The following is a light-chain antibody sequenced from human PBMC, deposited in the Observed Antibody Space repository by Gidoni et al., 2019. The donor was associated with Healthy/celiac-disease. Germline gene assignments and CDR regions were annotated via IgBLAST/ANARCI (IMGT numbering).Light chain of an antibody. CDR3: QVWDSSTAV. CDR1: NIGSKN. J-gene: IGLJ1*01. V-gene: IGLV3-9*01. Sequence: SYELTQPLSVSVALGQTARLTCGGNNIGSKNVHGYQQKPGQAPVLVIYRDSNRPSGIPERFSGSNSGNTATLTISRAQAGDEADYYCQVWDSSTAVFGTGTKVTVL. CDR2: RDS.